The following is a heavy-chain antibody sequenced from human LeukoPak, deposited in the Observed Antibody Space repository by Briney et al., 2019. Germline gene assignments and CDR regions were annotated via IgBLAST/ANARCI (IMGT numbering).Heavy chain of an antibody. D-gene: IGHD4-11*01. CDR3: ARGLAVTTGVYRYYYYGMDV. J-gene: IGHJ6*02. CDR1: GGSFSGYY. V-gene: IGHV4-34*01. CDR2: INHSGST. Sequence: KPSETLSLTCAVYGGSFSGYYWSWIRQPPGKGLEWIGEINHSGSTNYNPSLKSRVTISVDTSKNQFSLKLSSVTAADTAVYYCARGLAVTTGVYRYYYYGMDVWGQGTTVTVSS.